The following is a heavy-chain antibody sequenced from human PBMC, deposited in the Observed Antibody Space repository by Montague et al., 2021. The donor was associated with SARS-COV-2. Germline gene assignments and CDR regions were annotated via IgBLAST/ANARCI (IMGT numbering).Heavy chain of an antibody. V-gene: IGHV4-38-2*02. Sequence: SETLSLTCTVSNYSVSSGYYWGWIRQFPGKGLEWIGFKFHSGSTYYNPXXQSRVITSVDTSKNQVSLKLRSVSVADTAVYYCARGVVGPTVLFLEYWGQGILVAVSS. J-gene: IGHJ4*02. CDR3: ARGVVGPTVLFLEY. D-gene: IGHD1-26*01. CDR1: NYSVSSGYY. CDR2: KFHSGST.